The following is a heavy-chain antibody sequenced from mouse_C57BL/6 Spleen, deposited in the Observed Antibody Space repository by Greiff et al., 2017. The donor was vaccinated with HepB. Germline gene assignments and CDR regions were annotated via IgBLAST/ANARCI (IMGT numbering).Heavy chain of an antibody. CDR2: IRNKANGYTT. D-gene: IGHD4-1*01. CDR1: GFTFTDYY. J-gene: IGHJ4*01. V-gene: IGHV7-3*01. Sequence: EVQLVESGGGLVQPGGSLSLSCAASGFTFTDYYMSWVRQPPGKALEWLGFIRNKANGYTTEYSASVKGRFTISRDNSQSILYLLMNALRAEDRATYYWSISGLLGRGAMDYWGQGTSVTVSS. CDR3: SISGLLGRGAMDY.